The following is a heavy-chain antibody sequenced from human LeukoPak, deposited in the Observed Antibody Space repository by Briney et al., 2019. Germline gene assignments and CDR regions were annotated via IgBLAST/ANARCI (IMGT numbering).Heavy chain of an antibody. Sequence: SETLSLTCTVSGGSISSSSYYWGWIRQPPGKGLEWIGSIYYSGSTYYNPFLKSRVTISVGTSKNQFSLKLSSVTAADTAVYYCARDARTTVYNWFDPWGQGTLVTVSS. J-gene: IGHJ5*02. CDR3: ARDARTTVYNWFDP. CDR1: GGSISSSSYY. V-gene: IGHV4-39*02. CDR2: IYYSGST.